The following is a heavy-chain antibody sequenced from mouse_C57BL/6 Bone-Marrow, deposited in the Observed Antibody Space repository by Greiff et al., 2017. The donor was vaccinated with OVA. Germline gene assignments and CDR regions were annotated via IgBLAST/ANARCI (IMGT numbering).Heavy chain of an antibody. CDR2: INPYNGGT. V-gene: IGHV1-19*01. D-gene: IGHD2-4*01. J-gene: IGHJ3*01. Sequence: EVQLQQSGPVLVKPGASVKMSCKASGYTFTDYYMNWVKQSHGKSLEWIGVINPYNGGTCYNQKFKGKATLTVDKSSSTAYMELNSLTSEDSAVYYCARGEDDYDWFAYWGQGTLVTVSA. CDR3: ARGEDDYDWFAY. CDR1: GYTFTDYY.